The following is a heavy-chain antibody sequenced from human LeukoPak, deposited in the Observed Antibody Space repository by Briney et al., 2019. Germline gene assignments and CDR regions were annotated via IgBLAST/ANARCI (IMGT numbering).Heavy chain of an antibody. V-gene: IGHV1-18*01. J-gene: IGHJ4*02. CDR3: VRTPPNWGFDY. CDR2: ISAYNGNT. CDR1: GYTFTSYG. D-gene: IGHD7-27*01. Sequence: ASVTVSCKASGYTFTSYGISWVRQAPGQGLEWMGWISAYNGNTNYAQKFQGRVTTTSDSSISTAYMELSSLRSEDTAIYYCVRTPPNWGFDYWGQGTLVTVSS.